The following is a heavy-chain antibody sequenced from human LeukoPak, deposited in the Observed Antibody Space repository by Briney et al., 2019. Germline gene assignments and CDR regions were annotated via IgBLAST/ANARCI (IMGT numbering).Heavy chain of an antibody. CDR3: ARDPNYCFEQ. Sequence: GASVKVSCKTSGNTFTSYVIHWVRQAPGQRLEWMGWINTGNLNTKYSQKFQGRITITRDTSASTVYMELSSLRSEDTAVYYCARDPNYCFEQWGQGTLVTVSS. CDR2: INTGNLNT. CDR1: GNTFTSYV. D-gene: IGHD4/OR15-4a*01. J-gene: IGHJ4*02. V-gene: IGHV1-3*04.